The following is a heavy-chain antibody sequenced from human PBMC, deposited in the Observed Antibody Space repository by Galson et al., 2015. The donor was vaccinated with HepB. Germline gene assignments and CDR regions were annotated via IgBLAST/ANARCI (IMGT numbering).Heavy chain of an antibody. CDR2: IADDASSQ. CDR1: GFTFSNYA. V-gene: IGHV3-30*09. D-gene: IGHD2-8*02. J-gene: IGHJ4*02. CDR3: ARANRGGVSFHIDY. Sequence: SLRLSCAVSGFTFSNYATHWARQAPGKGLEWVAVIADDASSQYFSDSVRGRFAIYRDNSKSTLFLQMDSLRPEDTAVYFCARANRGGVSFHIDYWGRGTLITVSS.